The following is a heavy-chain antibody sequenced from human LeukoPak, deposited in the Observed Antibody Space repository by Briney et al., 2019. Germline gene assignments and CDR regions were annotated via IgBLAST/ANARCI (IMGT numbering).Heavy chain of an antibody. V-gene: IGHV3-21*06. D-gene: IGHD3-9*01. CDR2: ISSSSSYI. CDR3: ARDTYDILTGYYKCSFDI. CDR1: GFTFSSYT. Sequence: PGGSLRLSCAASGFTFSSYTMNWVRQAPGKGLEWVSSISSSSSYIYYADSVKGRFTITRDNAKNSLYLQMNSLRAEDTAVYYCARDTYDILTGYYKCSFDIWGQGTMVTVSS. J-gene: IGHJ3*02.